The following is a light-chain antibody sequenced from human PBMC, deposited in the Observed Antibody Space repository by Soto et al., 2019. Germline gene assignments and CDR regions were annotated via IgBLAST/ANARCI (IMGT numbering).Light chain of an antibody. CDR2: GAS. Sequence: EIVVTQSPALVYVSPGERVTFSCRASQNVYNKLAWYQHKPGQAPRLLISGASTGATGVPPRFSGSGSGTDFTLTVNSLQSEDIAVYYCQQYHNWPVTFGGGTKVDI. V-gene: IGKV3-15*01. CDR1: QNVYNK. CDR3: QQYHNWPVT. J-gene: IGKJ4*01.